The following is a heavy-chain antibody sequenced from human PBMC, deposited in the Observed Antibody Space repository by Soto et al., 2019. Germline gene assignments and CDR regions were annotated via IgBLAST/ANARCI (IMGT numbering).Heavy chain of an antibody. D-gene: IGHD3-3*02. Sequence: QVQLVESGGGLVQPGTSLRLSCVVSGFSFRTYGFHWVRQPPGKGLQWVAVISHKGHSDSLEGRFTISRDNAKDTSYLQMNNLRAEDTAVYYCARDDAFATENAFDLWGQGTMVTVSS. CDR1: GFSFRTYG. J-gene: IGHJ3*01. V-gene: IGHV3-33*01. CDR3: ARDDAFATENAFDL. CDR2: ISHK.